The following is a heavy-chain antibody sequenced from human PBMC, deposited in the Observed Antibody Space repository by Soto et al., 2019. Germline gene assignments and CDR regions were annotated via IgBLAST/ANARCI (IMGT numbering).Heavy chain of an antibody. V-gene: IGHV5-51*01. Sequence: PGESLKISCKASGHSFIGHWIGWVRQVPGKGPEWVGIIYPGDSETRYSPSFHGQVTISADKSIRTAYLQWRSLRAADTAMYYCARHSAGYCSGGSCPYYYDSWGRGTLVTVSS. J-gene: IGHJ4*02. CDR3: ARHSAGYCSGGSCPYYYDS. CDR1: GHSFIGHW. D-gene: IGHD2-15*01. CDR2: IYPGDSET.